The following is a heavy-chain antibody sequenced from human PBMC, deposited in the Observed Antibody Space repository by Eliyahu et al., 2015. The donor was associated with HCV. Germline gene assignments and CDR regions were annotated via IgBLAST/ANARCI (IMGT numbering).Heavy chain of an antibody. CDR2: FDPENGET. CDR3: TTVGRRDCSGIDCYTLYYYGLDV. V-gene: IGHV1-24*01. D-gene: IGHD2-2*02. CDR1: GYTLTELS. J-gene: IGHJ6*02. Sequence: QVQLVQSGAEVKKPGASVKVSCKVSGYTLTELSMHWVRQAPGKGLEWMGGFDPENGETIYAQNFQGRVTMTEDTSTDTGYMELSSLRSEDTAVYYCTTVGRRDCSGIDCYTLYYYGLDVWGQGTTVTVAS.